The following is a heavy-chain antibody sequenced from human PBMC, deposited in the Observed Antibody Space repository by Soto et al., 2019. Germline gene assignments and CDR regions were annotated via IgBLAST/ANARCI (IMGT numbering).Heavy chain of an antibody. Sequence: GGSLRLSCAASGFNFRNYGMHWVRQAPGEGLVWVSRINSDGRSTRYADSVKGRFTISRDNAGNTLFLQMNSLRADDTAVYYCARVGVDTTVVDGGYYYYPLDVWGQGTTVTVPS. CDR1: GFNFRNYG. CDR2: INSDGRST. V-gene: IGHV3-74*01. D-gene: IGHD5-18*01. CDR3: ARVGVDTTVVDGGYYYYPLDV. J-gene: IGHJ6*02.